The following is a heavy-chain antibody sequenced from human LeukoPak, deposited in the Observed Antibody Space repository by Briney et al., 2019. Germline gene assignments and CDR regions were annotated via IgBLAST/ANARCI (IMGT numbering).Heavy chain of an antibody. J-gene: IGHJ6*03. CDR1: GYTFTSYA. CDR3: AMRFCTNGLCYERFSYSDYYIDV. CDR2: INAGNANT. D-gene: IGHD2-8*01. Sequence: ASVKVSCKASGYTFTSYAMHWVRQAPGQRLEWMGWINAGNANTKYSQKFQGRVTITRDTSASTAYMELSSLSSEDTAVYYCAMRFCTNGLCYERFSYSDYYIDVWGKGATVTVSS. V-gene: IGHV1-3*01.